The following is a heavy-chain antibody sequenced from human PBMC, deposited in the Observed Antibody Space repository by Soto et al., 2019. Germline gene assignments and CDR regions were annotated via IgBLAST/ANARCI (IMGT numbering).Heavy chain of an antibody. J-gene: IGHJ4*02. CDR1: GYTFTGYY. CDR2: INPKSGGT. CDR3: ATEREYYFDY. V-gene: IGHV1-2*02. D-gene: IGHD3-10*01. Sequence: VASVKVSCKASGYTFTGYYMHWVRQAPGQGLEWMGWINPKSGGTNYAQKFQGRVTMTRDTSISTGYMELSRLRSDDTAVYYCATEREYYFDYWGQGTLVTVSS.